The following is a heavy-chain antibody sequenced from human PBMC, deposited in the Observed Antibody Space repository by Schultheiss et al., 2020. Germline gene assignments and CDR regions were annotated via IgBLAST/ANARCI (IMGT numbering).Heavy chain of an antibody. CDR3: AREGPRQGQRSYYDFWSGYYYYYMDV. V-gene: IGHV4-59*11. J-gene: IGHJ6*03. Sequence: SETLSLTCTVSGGSISSHYWNWIRQPPGKGLEWIGYIYYSGSTNYNPSLKSRVTISVDTSKNQFSLQLNSVTPEDTAVYYCAREGPRQGQRSYYDFWSGYYYYYMDVWGKGTTVTVSS. CDR1: GGSISSHY. CDR2: IYYSGST. D-gene: IGHD3-3*01.